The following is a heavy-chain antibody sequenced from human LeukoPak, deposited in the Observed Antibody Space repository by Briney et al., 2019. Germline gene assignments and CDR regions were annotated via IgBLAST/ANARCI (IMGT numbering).Heavy chain of an antibody. Sequence: GGSLRLSCVASGFTFSDYWMSWVRQAPGMGLEWVANIETDGDQRNYVDSVKGRFTISRDNARNSLYLQMNSLRVEDTAVYYCARDIPSGFYTPDYWGRGILVTVSS. CDR2: IETDGDQR. V-gene: IGHV3-7*01. D-gene: IGHD5-12*01. CDR1: GFTFSDYW. J-gene: IGHJ4*02. CDR3: ARDIPSGFYTPDY.